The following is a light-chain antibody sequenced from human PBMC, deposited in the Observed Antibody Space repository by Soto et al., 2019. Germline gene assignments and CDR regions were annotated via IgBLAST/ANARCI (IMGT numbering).Light chain of an antibody. V-gene: IGLV1-44*01. CDR3: AAWDDNLNGPL. J-gene: IGLJ3*02. CDR2: SDD. CDR1: NSNIGRYS. Sequence: QSVLTQPPSLSGTPGQRVTISCSGSNSNIGRYSVNWYQHFPGTAPKILIYSDDERPSGGPDRFSGYKSGTSASLAISGLQAEDEAEYYCAAWDDNLNGPLFGGGTKRTVL.